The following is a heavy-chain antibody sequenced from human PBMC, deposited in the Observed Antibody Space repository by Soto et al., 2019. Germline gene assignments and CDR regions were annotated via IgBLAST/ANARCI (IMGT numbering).Heavy chain of an antibody. Sequence: QVQLVQSGAEVKKPGSSVKVSCKASGGTFSSYAINWVRQAPGQGLEWMGGIIPIFGTADYAQKFQCRVTITADEATPTAYMELSSLRSEGTDVSYCARGITGTVSYYYGMDVWGQGTTVTVSS. CDR3: ARGITGTVSYYYGMDV. J-gene: IGHJ6*02. D-gene: IGHD1-20*01. V-gene: IGHV1-69*12. CDR1: GGTFSSYA. CDR2: IIPIFGTA.